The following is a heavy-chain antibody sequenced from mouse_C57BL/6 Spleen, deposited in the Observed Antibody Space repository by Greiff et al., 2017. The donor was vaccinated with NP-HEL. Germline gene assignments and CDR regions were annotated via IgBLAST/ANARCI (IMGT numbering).Heavy chain of an antibody. CDR1: GYSFTGYF. V-gene: IGHV1-20*01. CDR3: ALEGYDYDVGNWYFDV. J-gene: IGHJ1*03. CDR2: INPYNGDT. Sequence: EVKLVESGPELVKPGDSVKISCKASGYSFTGYFMNWVMQSHGKSLEWIGRINPYNGDTFYNQKFKGKATLTVDKSSSTAHMELRSLTSEDSAVYYCALEGYDYDVGNWYFDVWGTGTTVTVSS. D-gene: IGHD2-4*01.